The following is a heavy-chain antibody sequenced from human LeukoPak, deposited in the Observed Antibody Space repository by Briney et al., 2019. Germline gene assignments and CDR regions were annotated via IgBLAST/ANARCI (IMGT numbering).Heavy chain of an antibody. CDR1: GFTFSSFW. Sequence: GGSLRLSCAASGFTFSSFWMAWVRQAPGKGLEWVANIKQGGSEKYYVDSVKGRFTISRDDANNSLYLQMNSLGAEDTAVYYCARVSRDFYSNYYYYYGMDVWGQGTTVTVSS. D-gene: IGHD4-11*01. V-gene: IGHV3-7*01. CDR2: IKQGGSEK. J-gene: IGHJ6*02. CDR3: ARVSRDFYSNYYYYYGMDV.